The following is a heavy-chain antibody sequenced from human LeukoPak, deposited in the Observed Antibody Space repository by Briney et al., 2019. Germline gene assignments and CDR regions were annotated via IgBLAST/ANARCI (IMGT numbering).Heavy chain of an antibody. J-gene: IGHJ4*02. CDR1: GGSISSYY. D-gene: IGHD3-10*01. Sequence: PSETLSLTCTVSGGSISSYYWSWLRQPPGKGLEWIGEINHSGDTNYNPSLKSRVTMSVDMSKNQFSLKLTSVISADTAVYYCARGLIYYHSETYYPPGDYWGQGTLVTVSS. CDR3: ARGLIYYHSETYYPPGDY. CDR2: INHSGDT. V-gene: IGHV4-34*01.